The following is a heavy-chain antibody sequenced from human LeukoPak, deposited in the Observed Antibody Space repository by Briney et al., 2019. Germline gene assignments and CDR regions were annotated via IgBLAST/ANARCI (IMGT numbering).Heavy chain of an antibody. CDR1: VFTVSSNY. V-gene: IGHV3-53*01. CDR3: ARVVAVAGNGDAFDI. CDR2: IYSGGST. Sequence: GGSLRLSCAASVFTVSSNYMSWVRQAPGKGLEWVSVIYSGGSTYYADSVKGRFTISRDNSKNTLYLQMNSLRVEDTAVYYCARVVAVAGNGDAFDIWGQGTMVTVSS. J-gene: IGHJ3*02. D-gene: IGHD6-19*01.